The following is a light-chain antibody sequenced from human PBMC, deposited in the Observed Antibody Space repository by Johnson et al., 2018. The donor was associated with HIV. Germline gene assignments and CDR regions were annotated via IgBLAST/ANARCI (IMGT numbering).Light chain of an antibody. CDR1: SSNVGNNY. Sequence: QSVLTQPPSVSAAPGQKVTISCSGSSSNVGNNYVSWYQQLPGAAPKLLIYENNKRPSGISDRFSGSKSATSATLGLTGLQPGDEADYYCVTWHNGLSAGGVFGTGTKVTVL. J-gene: IGLJ1*01. CDR2: ENN. CDR3: VTWHNGLSAGGV. V-gene: IGLV1-51*02.